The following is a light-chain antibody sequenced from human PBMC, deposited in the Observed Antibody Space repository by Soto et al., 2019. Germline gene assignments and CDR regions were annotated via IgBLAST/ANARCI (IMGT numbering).Light chain of an antibody. CDR2: AAS. V-gene: IGKV1-39*01. Sequence: DTRMTQSPSSLSASVGDRVTITCRASQSISTYLNWYQQKPGKAPKLLIYAASSLQSGVPSRFGGSGSGTDFTLTINSLQPEDFATYYCQQSYSTPRTFGQGNKLEIK. CDR3: QQSYSTPRT. J-gene: IGKJ2*01. CDR1: QSISTY.